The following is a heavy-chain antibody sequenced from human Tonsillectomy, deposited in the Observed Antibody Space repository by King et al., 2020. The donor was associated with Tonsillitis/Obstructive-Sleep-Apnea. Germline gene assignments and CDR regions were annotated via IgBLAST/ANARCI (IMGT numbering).Heavy chain of an antibody. J-gene: IGHJ1*01. D-gene: IGHD3-22*01. CDR1: GYTFTSYD. CDR3: ARDYYDSSGYYHGYFQH. Sequence: QLVQSGAEVKKPGASVKVSCKASGYTFTSYDITWVRQAPGQGLEWMGWSRPHNGDTNYAQKLQGRVTMTSDTSTSTAYMELRSLRSDDTAVYYCARDYYDSSGYYHGYFQHWGQGTLVTVSS. CDR2: SRPHNGDT. V-gene: IGHV1-18*01.